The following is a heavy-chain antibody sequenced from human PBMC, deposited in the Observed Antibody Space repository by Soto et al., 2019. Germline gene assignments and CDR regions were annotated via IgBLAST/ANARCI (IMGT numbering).Heavy chain of an antibody. V-gene: IGHV4-61*01. CDR2: IYYSGST. Sequence: QVQLQESGPGLVKPSETLSLTCIVSGGSVSSGSYYWSWIRQPPGKGLEWIGYIYYSGSTNYNPSLKSRVTISVDTSKNQFSLKLSSVTAADTAVYYCARWVTMIVGEHNWFDPWGQGTLVTVSS. J-gene: IGHJ5*02. CDR1: GGSVSSGSYY. D-gene: IGHD3-22*01. CDR3: ARWVTMIVGEHNWFDP.